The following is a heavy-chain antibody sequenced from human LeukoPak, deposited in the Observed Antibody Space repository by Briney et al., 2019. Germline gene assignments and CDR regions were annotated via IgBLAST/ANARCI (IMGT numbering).Heavy chain of an antibody. J-gene: IGHJ3*02. V-gene: IGHV4-59*12. Sequence: SETLSLTCTVSGGSISSYYWSWIRQPPGKGLEWIGYIYYIGSTYYNPSLKSRVTISVDTSKNQFSLKLSSVTAAATAVYYCARDRYYYDSSGYYDAFDIWGQGTMVTVSS. D-gene: IGHD3-22*01. CDR2: IYYIGST. CDR3: ARDRYYYDSSGYYDAFDI. CDR1: GGSISSYY.